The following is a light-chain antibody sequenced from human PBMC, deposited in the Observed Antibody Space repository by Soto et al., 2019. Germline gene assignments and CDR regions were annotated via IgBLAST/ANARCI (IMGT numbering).Light chain of an antibody. CDR1: SSYVGLYHY. V-gene: IGLV2-14*01. CDR3: SSYTNTGSLVV. J-gene: IGLJ2*01. CDR2: EVS. Sequence: QSALTQPASMSGSPGQSITISCTGTSSYVGLYHYVSWYQQHPGKAPKLIIYEVSHRPSGVSNRFSGSKSGSTASLTISGLQAEDESDYYCSSYTNTGSLVVFGGGTKVTVL.